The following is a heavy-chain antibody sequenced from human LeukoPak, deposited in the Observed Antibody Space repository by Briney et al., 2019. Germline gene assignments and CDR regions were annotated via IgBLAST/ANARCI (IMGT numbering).Heavy chain of an antibody. J-gene: IGHJ3*02. CDR3: ARRAHDGYCSSTSCSHAFDI. Sequence: GESLKISCKGSGYSFTTYWIGWVRQMPGKGLEWMGLIYPGDSDTRYGPSFQCQVTISADKSISTAYLQWSSLKASDTAMYYCARRAHDGYCSSTSCSHAFDIWGQGTMVTVSS. CDR2: IYPGDSDT. CDR1: GYSFTTYW. D-gene: IGHD2-2*03. V-gene: IGHV5-51*01.